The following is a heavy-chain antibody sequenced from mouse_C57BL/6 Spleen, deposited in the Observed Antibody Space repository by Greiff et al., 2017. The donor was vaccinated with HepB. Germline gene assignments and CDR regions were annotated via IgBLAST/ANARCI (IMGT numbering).Heavy chain of an antibody. Sequence: QVQLQQSGAELVRPGTSVKVSCKASGYAFTNYLIEWVKQRPGQGLEWIGVINPGSGGTNYNEKFKGKATLTADKSSSTAYMQLSSLTSEDSAVYVCAREGLRRYYFDYWGQGTTLTVSS. CDR1: GYAFTNYL. CDR3: AREGLRRYYFDY. V-gene: IGHV1-54*01. D-gene: IGHD2-2*01. J-gene: IGHJ2*01. CDR2: INPGSGGT.